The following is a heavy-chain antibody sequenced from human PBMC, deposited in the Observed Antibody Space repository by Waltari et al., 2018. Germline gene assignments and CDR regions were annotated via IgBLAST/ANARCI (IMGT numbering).Heavy chain of an antibody. V-gene: IGHV3-74*01. CDR2: SNSDGRTK. CDR1: GFTFSSYW. D-gene: IGHD3-9*01. CDR3: ASAYYDILD. J-gene: IGHJ4*02. Sequence: EVQLEESGGGLVQPGGSLRLSCAASGFTFSSYWMPWVRQAPGRGRVWVSSSNSDGRTKRYADSVKGRFTISRDNAKNTLYLQMNSLSAEETAVYYCASAYYDILDWGQGTLVTVSS.